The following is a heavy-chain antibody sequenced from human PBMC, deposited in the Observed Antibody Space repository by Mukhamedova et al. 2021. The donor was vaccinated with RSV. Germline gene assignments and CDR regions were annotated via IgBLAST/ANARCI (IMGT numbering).Heavy chain of an antibody. V-gene: IGHV3-11*06. CDR3: ARDNKITIFGVVTIPDDNWFDP. Sequence: AEHMGGRFTISRDNAKNSLYLQMNSLRAEDTAVYYCARDNKITIFGVVTIPDDNWFDPWGQGTLVTVSS. J-gene: IGHJ5*02. D-gene: IGHD3-3*01.